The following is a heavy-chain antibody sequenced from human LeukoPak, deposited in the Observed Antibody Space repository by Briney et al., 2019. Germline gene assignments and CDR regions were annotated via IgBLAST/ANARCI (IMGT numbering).Heavy chain of an antibody. Sequence: SVKVSCKASGGTFSSYAVSWVRQAPGQGLEWMGGIIPIFGTANYAQKFQGRVTITTDESTSTAYMELSSLRSDDTAVYYCARDHQLIAARVSPFDPWGQGTLVTVSS. D-gene: IGHD6-6*01. CDR2: IIPIFGTA. J-gene: IGHJ5*02. V-gene: IGHV1-69*05. CDR3: ARDHQLIAARVSPFDP. CDR1: GGTFSSYA.